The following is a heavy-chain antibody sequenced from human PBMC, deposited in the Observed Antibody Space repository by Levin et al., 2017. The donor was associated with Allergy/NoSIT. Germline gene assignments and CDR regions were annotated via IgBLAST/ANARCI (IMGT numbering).Heavy chain of an antibody. CDR2: IWYDGSNK. Sequence: GESLKISCAASGFSFSTYGMHWVRQAPGKGLEWVAVIWYDGSNKYYADSVKGRFTISRDNSKNTLYLQMNSLRAEDTAVYYCARAVGPFDIWGQGTMVTVSS. CDR1: GFSFSTYG. V-gene: IGHV3-33*01. J-gene: IGHJ3*02. D-gene: IGHD1-26*01. CDR3: ARAVGPFDI.